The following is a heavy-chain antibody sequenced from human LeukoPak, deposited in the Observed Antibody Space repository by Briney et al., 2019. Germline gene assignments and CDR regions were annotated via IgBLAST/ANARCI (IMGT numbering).Heavy chain of an antibody. Sequence: GGSLRLSCAASGFTFSSYSMNWVRQAPGKGLEWVSYISSSSSTIYYADSVKGRFTISRDNSKNTVYLQMNSLRAEDTAMYYCAKRSAESSGYFDSWGQGTLVTVSS. J-gene: IGHJ4*02. D-gene: IGHD6-19*01. CDR2: ISSSSSTI. CDR1: GFTFSSYS. CDR3: AKRSAESSGYFDS. V-gene: IGHV3-48*01.